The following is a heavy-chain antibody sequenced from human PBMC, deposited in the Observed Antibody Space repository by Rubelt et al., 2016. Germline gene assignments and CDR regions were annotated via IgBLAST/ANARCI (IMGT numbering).Heavy chain of an antibody. Sequence: LVESGGGLVQPGGSLRVSCAASGFTVSTVYMTWVRQAPGKGLEWVSTIYSGGSTYYADSVKGRFTISRHNSKNALYLQMNSLRAEDTAVYYCARAHTYYYDSSGYANAFDIWGQGTMVTVSS. V-gene: IGHV3-53*04. CDR3: ARAHTYYYDSSGYANAFDI. D-gene: IGHD3-22*01. CDR1: GFTVSTVY. CDR2: IYSGGST. J-gene: IGHJ3*02.